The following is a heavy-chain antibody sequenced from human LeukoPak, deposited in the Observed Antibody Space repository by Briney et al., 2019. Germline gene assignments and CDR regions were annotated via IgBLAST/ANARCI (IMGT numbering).Heavy chain of an antibody. D-gene: IGHD5-24*01. V-gene: IGHV4-34*01. J-gene: IGHJ5*02. CDR3: ARMAKTYNWFDP. Sequence: SEALSLTCAVYGGSFSGYYWSWIRQPPGKGLEWIGEINHSGSTNYNPSLKSRVTISVDTSKNQFSLKLSSVTAADTAVYYCARMAKTYNWFDPWGQGTLVTVSS. CDR2: INHSGST. CDR1: GGSFSGYY.